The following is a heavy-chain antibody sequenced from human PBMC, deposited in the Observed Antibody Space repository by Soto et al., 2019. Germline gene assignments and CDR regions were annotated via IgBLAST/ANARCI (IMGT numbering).Heavy chain of an antibody. D-gene: IGHD1-1*01. CDR1: RFTFSSYW. Sequence: GGSLRLSCAASRFTFSSYWMSWVRQAPGKGLEWVANIKQDGSEKLYVDSVKGRFTISRDNAKNSLYLQMDSLRAEDTAVYYCARGIDDNASFGMDIWGQGTTVTVSS. J-gene: IGHJ6*02. V-gene: IGHV3-7*01. CDR3: ARGIDDNASFGMDI. CDR2: IKQDGSEK.